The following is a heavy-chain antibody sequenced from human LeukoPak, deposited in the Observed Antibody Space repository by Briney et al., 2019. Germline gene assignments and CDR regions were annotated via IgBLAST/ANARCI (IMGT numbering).Heavy chain of an antibody. CDR2: IIPIFGTA. J-gene: IGHJ4*02. CDR3: ARLLAPDYDILTGYRD. V-gene: IGHV1-69*06. D-gene: IGHD3-9*01. CDR1: GGTFSSYA. Sequence: ASVKVSCKASGGTFSSYAISWVRQAPGQGLEWMGGIIPIFGTANYAQKFQGRVTITADKSTSTAYMELSSLRSEDTAVYYCARLLAPDYDILTGYRDWGQGTLVTVSS.